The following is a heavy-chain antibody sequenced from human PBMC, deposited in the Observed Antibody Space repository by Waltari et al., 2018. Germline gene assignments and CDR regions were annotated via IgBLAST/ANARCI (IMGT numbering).Heavy chain of an antibody. CDR2: IYYSGST. Sequence: QLQLQESGPGLVKPSETLSLTCPVSGGSISSSSYYWGWIRQPPGKGLEWIGSIYYSGSTYYNPSLKSRVTISVDTSKNQFSLKLSSVTAADTAVYYCASLKVVAATRHFDYWGQGTLVTVSS. CDR3: ASLKVVAATRHFDY. D-gene: IGHD2-15*01. CDR1: GGSISSSSYY. V-gene: IGHV4-39*07. J-gene: IGHJ4*02.